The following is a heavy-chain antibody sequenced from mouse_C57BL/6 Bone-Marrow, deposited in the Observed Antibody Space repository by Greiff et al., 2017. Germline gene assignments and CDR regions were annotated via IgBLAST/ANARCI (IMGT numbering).Heavy chain of an antibody. V-gene: IGHV1-69*01. D-gene: IGHD1-1*01. CDR2: IDPSDSYT. Sequence: QVQLQQPGAELVMPGASVKLSCKASGYTFTSYWMHWVKQSPGQGLEWIGEIDPSDSYTNYNQKFKGKSTLTVDKSSSTAYMQLSSLTSEDSAVYYCARDYYGSSYDWFADWGQGTLVTVSA. J-gene: IGHJ3*01. CDR1: GYTFTSYW. CDR3: ARDYYGSSYDWFAD.